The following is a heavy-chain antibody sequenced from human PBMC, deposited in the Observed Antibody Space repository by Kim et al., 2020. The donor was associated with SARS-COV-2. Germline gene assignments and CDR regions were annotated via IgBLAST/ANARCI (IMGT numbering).Heavy chain of an antibody. Sequence: TCYHPSLTSRVTISVDTSKNQFSLKLSSVTAADTAVYYCARLTPHYDILSWGQGTLVTVSS. CDR3: ARLTPHYDILS. J-gene: IGHJ4*02. CDR2: T. D-gene: IGHD3-9*01. V-gene: IGHV4-39*01.